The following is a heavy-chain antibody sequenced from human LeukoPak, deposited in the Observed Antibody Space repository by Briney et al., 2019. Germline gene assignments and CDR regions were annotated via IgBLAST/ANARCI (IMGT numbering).Heavy chain of an antibody. CDR2: IYSCGSA. J-gene: IGHJ4*01. Sequence: GGSLRLSCAVSGFSVRGNYLSWVRQAPGKGLVWVSVIYSCGSADYADSVNGRFTISRDNTKNTMYLQMKSQRAENTAVYFCARVFGARDCTNGVCYHFDYCGHRNLASVSS. V-gene: IGHV3-66*01. CDR3: ARVFGARDCTNGVCYHFDY. D-gene: IGHD2-8*01. CDR1: GFSVRGNY.